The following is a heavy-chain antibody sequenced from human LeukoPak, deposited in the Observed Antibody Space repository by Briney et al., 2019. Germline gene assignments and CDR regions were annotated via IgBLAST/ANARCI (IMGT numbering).Heavy chain of an antibody. CDR2: TSWDGYST. V-gene: IGHV3-43D*03. D-gene: IGHD2-21*01. CDR3: AKTRKAYCGGDCQGSDY. J-gene: IGHJ4*02. CDR1: GFTFDTYT. Sequence: GGSLRLSCAASGFTFDTYTMHWVRQAPGKGLEWVSLTSWDGYSTYYANSVKGRFTSSRDNSKNSLFLQMNGLRPEDTAFYYCAKTRKAYCGGDCQGSDYWGQGTLVTVSS.